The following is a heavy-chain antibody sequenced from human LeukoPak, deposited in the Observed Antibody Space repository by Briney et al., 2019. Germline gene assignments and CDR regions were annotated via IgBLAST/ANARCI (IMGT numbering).Heavy chain of an antibody. CDR2: INHSGST. CDR3: ARAGKRGLRRLALDY. CDR1: GGSFSNYY. Sequence: PSETLSLTCAVYGGSFSNYYWSWIRQPPGKGLEWIGEINHSGSTNYNPSLKSRVTISVDTSKNQFSLKLSSVTAADTAVYYCARAGKRGLRRLALDYWGQGTLVTVSS. D-gene: IGHD5-18*01. V-gene: IGHV4-34*01. J-gene: IGHJ4*02.